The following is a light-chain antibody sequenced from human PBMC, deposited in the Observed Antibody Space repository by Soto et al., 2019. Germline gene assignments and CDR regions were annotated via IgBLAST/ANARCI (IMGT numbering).Light chain of an antibody. J-gene: IGLJ1*01. CDR3: CSYTTSNTRQIV. CDR2: GVS. CDR1: SSDVGGYNY. V-gene: IGLV2-14*01. Sequence: QSVLTQPASVSGSPGQSITISCTGTSSDVGGYNYVSWYQQHPGKAPKFMIYGVSNRPSGVSNRFSGSKSGNTASLTISGLQAEDEADYYCCSYTTSNTRQIVFGTGTKDTVL.